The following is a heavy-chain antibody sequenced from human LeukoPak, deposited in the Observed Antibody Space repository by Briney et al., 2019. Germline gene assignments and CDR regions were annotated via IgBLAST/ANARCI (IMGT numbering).Heavy chain of an antibody. V-gene: IGHV3-23*01. CDR1: GFTFRSYA. CDR2: ISGSGGST. J-gene: IGHJ6*02. CDR3: ASSGSYVAHYYGMDV. Sequence: GGSLRLSCAASGFTFRSYAMSWVRQAPGKGLEWVSPISGSGGSTYYADSAKGRFTISRDNSKNTLYLQMNSLRVEDTAVYYCASSGSYVAHYYGMDVWGQGTTVTVSS. D-gene: IGHD3-10*01.